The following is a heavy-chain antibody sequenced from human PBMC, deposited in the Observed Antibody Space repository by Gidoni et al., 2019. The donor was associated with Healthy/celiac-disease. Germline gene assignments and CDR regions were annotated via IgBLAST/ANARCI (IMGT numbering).Heavy chain of an antibody. V-gene: IGHV3-30*18. D-gene: IGHD3-10*01. Sequence: QVQLVESGGGVVQPGRSLRLSCAASGFTFSSYGMHWVRQAPGKGLGWVAVISYDGSNKYYADSVKGRFTISRDNSKNTLYLQMNSLRAEDTAVYYCAKDFRRTPRSSGYYYYGMDVWGQGTTVTVSS. CDR1: GFTFSSYG. CDR2: ISYDGSNK. J-gene: IGHJ6*02. CDR3: AKDFRRTPRSSGYYYYGMDV.